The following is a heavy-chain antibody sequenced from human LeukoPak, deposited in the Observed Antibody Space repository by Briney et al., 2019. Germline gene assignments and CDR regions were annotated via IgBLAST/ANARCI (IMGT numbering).Heavy chain of an antibody. Sequence: GGSLRLSCAASGFTFSSYGMHWVRQAPGKGLEWVAVISYDGSNKYYADSVKGRFTISRDNSKNTLYLQMNSLRAEDTAVYYCAKDGDQLRYFDWLPYGMDVWGQGTTVTVSS. CDR2: ISYDGSNK. V-gene: IGHV3-30*18. CDR3: AKDGDQLRYFDWLPYGMDV. CDR1: GFTFSSYG. J-gene: IGHJ6*02. D-gene: IGHD3-9*01.